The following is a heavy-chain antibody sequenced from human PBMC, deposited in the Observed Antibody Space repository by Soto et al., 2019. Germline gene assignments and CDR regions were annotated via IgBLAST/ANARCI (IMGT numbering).Heavy chain of an antibody. Sequence: QITLKESGPTLVKPTQTLTLTCTFSGFSLTETGMGVGWIRQPPGKALEWLALIYWDDDKCYSPSLKRGLTISKDASKNQVVLTKTNVDAVDTATYYCAHRRSGYFDSWGQGTLVTVSS. V-gene: IGHV2-5*02. CDR2: IYWDDDK. CDR1: GFSLTETGMG. CDR3: AHRRSGYFDS. J-gene: IGHJ4*02.